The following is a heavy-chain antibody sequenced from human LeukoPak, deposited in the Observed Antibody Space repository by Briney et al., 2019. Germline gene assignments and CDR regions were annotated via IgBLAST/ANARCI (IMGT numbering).Heavy chain of an antibody. CDR3: ARDETRDHYNAFDY. D-gene: IGHD5-24*01. Sequence: SETLPLTCTVSGNSISSFFWSWIRQPPGKGLEWIGSMHYSGDSKYNPSLRSRVSLSIDTSKQQFSLRLSSVTAADTAVYYCARDETRDHYNAFDYWGQGTLVTVSS. CDR2: MHYSGDS. V-gene: IGHV4-59*01. J-gene: IGHJ4*02. CDR1: GNSISSFF.